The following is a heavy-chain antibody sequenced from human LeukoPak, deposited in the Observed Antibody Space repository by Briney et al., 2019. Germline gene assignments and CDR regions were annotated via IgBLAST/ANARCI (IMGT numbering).Heavy chain of an antibody. D-gene: IGHD2-2*01. J-gene: IGHJ5*02. CDR1: GYTLTELS. CDR3: ARDFEYCSSTSCENVDSRFDP. CDR2: FDPEDGET. V-gene: IGHV1-24*01. Sequence: ASVKVSCKVSGYTLTELSMHWVRQAPGKGLEWMGGFDPEDGETIYAQKFQGRVTITADESTSTAYMELSSLRSEDTAVYYCARDFEYCSSTSCENVDSRFDPWGQGTLVTVSS.